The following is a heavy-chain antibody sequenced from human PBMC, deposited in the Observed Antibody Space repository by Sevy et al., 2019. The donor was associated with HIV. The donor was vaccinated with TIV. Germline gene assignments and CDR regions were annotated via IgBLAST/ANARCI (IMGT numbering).Heavy chain of an antibody. D-gene: IGHD3-10*01. J-gene: IGHJ3*02. V-gene: IGHV4-30-2*01. CDR1: GGSISSGGYS. CDR3: ARGERELRAFDI. CDR2: IYHSGST. Sequence: SETLSLTCAVSGGSISSGGYSWSWIRQPPGKGLEWIGYIYHSGSTYYYPSLKSRVTISVDRSKNQFSLKLSSVTAADTAVYYCARGERELRAFDIWGQGTMVTVSS.